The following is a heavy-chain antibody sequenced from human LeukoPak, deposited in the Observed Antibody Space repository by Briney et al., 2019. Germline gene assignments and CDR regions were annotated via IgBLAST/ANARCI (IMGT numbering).Heavy chain of an antibody. CDR3: AKDRSRSGWFLNWFDP. CDR1: GSTFSSYA. D-gene: IGHD6-19*01. J-gene: IGHJ5*02. CDR2: ISGSGGST. Sequence: GGSLRLSCAASGSTFSSYAMSWVRQAPGKGLEWVSAISGSGGSTYYADSVKGPFTISRDNSKNTLYLQMNSLRAEDTAVYYCAKDRSRSGWFLNWFDPWGQGTLVTVSS. V-gene: IGHV3-23*01.